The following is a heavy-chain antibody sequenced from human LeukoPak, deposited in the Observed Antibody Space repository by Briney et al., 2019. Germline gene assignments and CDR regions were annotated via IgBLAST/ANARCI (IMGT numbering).Heavy chain of an antibody. V-gene: IGHV3-64D*06. CDR1: GFTFSSYG. CDR2: ISSHGGSK. CDR3: VKDQTDGYNYGFSCFDY. D-gene: IGHD5-24*01. Sequence: PGGSLRLSCSASGFTFSSYGMHWVRQAPGKGLEDVSAISSHGGSKYYADSVKGRITISRDNSKNTLYLQMSSLRPEDTAVYYCVKDQTDGYNYGFSCFDYWGQGTLVTVSS. J-gene: IGHJ4*02.